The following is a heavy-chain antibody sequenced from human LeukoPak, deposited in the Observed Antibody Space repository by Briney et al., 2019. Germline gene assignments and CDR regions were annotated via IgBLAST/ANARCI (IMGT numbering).Heavy chain of an antibody. CDR1: GFTFSAYN. D-gene: IGHD5-24*01. CDR3: VRDRTLGVRDGFILA. V-gene: IGHV3-48*01. CDR2: ISGSSSAI. Sequence: GGSLRLSCAASGFTFSAYNMIWVRQAPGKGLEWLSYISGSSSAIYYADSVQGRFTISRDNAKNSLSLQMSSLRVEDTAVYYCVRDRTLGVRDGFILAWGQGTLVTVSS. J-gene: IGHJ5*02.